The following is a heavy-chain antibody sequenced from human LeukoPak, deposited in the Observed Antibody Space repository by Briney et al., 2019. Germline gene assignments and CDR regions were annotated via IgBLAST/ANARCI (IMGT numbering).Heavy chain of an antibody. Sequence: PGGSLRLSCAASGFTVNNNYMSWVRQAPGKGLEWVSVIYSGDITYYADSVKGRFTISRDNSKNTLYLQVNSLRAEDTAVYYCARGSGYNYGFPDYWGQGTLVTVSS. D-gene: IGHD5-18*01. J-gene: IGHJ4*02. CDR2: IYSGDIT. V-gene: IGHV3-53*01. CDR1: GFTVNNNY. CDR3: ARGSGYNYGFPDY.